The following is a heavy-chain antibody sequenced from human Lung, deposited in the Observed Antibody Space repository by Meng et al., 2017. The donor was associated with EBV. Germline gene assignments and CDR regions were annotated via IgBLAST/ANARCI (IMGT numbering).Heavy chain of an antibody. CDR1: GGSFSGYY. D-gene: IGHD2-15*01. V-gene: IGHV4-34*01. Sequence: VRVLQWVAVLLKPSETLSPTCAVYGGSFSGYYWSWIRKPPGKGLEWIGEINHSGSTNYNPSLKSRVTISVDTSKNQFSLKLSSVTAADTAVYYCAVTRYCSGGSCFDYWGQGTLVTVSS. J-gene: IGHJ4*02. CDR2: INHSGST. CDR3: AVTRYCSGGSCFDY.